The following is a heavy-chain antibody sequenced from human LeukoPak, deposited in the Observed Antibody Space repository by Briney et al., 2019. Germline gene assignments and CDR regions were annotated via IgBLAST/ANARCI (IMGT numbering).Heavy chain of an antibody. D-gene: IGHD3-22*01. CDR3: AREQGYYYDSSGYYRY. Sequence: GGSLRLSCAASGFTVSSNYMSWVRQAPGKGLEWVSVIYSGGSTYYADSVKGRFTISRDNSKNTLYLQMNSLRAEDTAVYYCAREQGYYYDSSGYYRYWGQGTLVTVSS. J-gene: IGHJ4*02. CDR1: GFTVSSNY. V-gene: IGHV3-66*01. CDR2: IYSGGST.